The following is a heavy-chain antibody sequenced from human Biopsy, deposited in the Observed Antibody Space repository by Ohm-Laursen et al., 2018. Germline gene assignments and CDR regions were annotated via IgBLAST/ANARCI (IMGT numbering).Heavy chain of an antibody. J-gene: IGHJ6*02. V-gene: IGHV3-33*01. CDR1: GFTFSVYA. CDR2: IWYDGSNE. D-gene: IGHD1-26*01. Sequence: SLRLSCAASGFTFSVYATHWVRQAPGKGLEWVSIIWYDGSNEYYADSVKGRFTISRDNSKNTVFLQMSSLRAKDTGVYYCARDPIVGSKADGMDVWGQGTTVTVSS. CDR3: ARDPIVGSKADGMDV.